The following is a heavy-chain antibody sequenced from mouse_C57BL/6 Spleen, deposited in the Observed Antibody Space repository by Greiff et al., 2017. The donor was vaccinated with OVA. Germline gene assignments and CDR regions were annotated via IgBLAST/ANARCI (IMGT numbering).Heavy chain of an antibody. J-gene: IGHJ4*01. D-gene: IGHD1-1*01. CDR2: IYPSDSET. Sequence: QVQLQQPGAELVRPGSSVKLSCKASGYTFTSYWMDWVKQRPGQGLEWIGNIYPSDSETHYNQKFKDKATLTVDKSSSTAYMQLSSLTSEDSAVYYGARGNYYGSSGAMDYWGQGTSVTVSS. V-gene: IGHV1-61*01. CDR1: GYTFTSYW. CDR3: ARGNYYGSSGAMDY.